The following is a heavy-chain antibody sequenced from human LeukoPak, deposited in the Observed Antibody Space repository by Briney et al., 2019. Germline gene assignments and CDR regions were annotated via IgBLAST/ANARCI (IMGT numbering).Heavy chain of an antibody. V-gene: IGHV3-53*04. CDR3: ARDRSYGDFAWGY. CDR2: ISSGGTT. D-gene: IGHD4-17*01. Sequence: PRGSLRLSCAPSGFTVSSNFMTSVRQAPGKGLEWGSVISSGGTTYYADSVKGRFTISRHSSKNTVYLQMNSLRAEDTAVYYCARDRSYGDFAWGYWGQGTLVTVSS. CDR1: GFTVSSNF. J-gene: IGHJ4*02.